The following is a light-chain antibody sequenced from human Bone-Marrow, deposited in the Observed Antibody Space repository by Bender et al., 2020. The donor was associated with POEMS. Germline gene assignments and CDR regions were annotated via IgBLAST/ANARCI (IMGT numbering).Light chain of an antibody. Sequence: QSALTQPASVSGSPGQSITISCTGTSSDVGSFNLVSWYQQHPGKAPQLLIYDSKRPPAVSSPLSGSTSADRVALPTSAGQAEDEADYYYCSYAASGPYVFGAGTRVTVL. CDR3: CSYAASGPYV. CDR1: SSDVGSFNL. CDR2: DS. V-gene: IGLV2-23*01. J-gene: IGLJ1*01.